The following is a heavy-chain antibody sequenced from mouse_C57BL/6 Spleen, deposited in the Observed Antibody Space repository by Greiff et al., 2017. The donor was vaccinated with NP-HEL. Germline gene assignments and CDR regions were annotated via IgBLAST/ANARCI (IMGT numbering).Heavy chain of an antibody. J-gene: IGHJ2*01. V-gene: IGHV3-1*01. CDR1: GYSITSGYD. D-gene: IGHD1-1*01. CDR2: ISYSGST. Sequence: EVQLQQSGPGMVKPSQSLSLTCTVTGYSITSGYDWHWIRHFPGNKLEWMGYISYSGSTNYNPSLKSRISITHDTSKNHFFLKLNSVTTEDTATYYCARGDYYGLDYWGQGTTLTVSS. CDR3: ARGDYYGLDY.